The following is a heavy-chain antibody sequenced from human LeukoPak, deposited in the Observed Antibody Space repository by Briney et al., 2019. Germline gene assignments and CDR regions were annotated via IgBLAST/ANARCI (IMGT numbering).Heavy chain of an antibody. CDR3: ARDNWNDAPGGFDP. Sequence: GSLRLSCAASGFTFSSYSMNWVRQAPGKGLEWVSSISSSSSYIYYADSVKGRFTISRDNAKNSLYLQMNSLRAEDTAVYYCARDNWNDAPGGFDPWGQGTLVTVSS. CDR2: ISSSSSYI. CDR1: GFTFSSYS. V-gene: IGHV3-21*01. J-gene: IGHJ5*02. D-gene: IGHD1-20*01.